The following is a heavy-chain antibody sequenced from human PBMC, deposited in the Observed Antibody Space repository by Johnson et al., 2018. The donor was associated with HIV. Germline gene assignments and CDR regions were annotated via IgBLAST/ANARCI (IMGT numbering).Heavy chain of an antibody. D-gene: IGHD6-6*01. V-gene: IGHV3-30*14. J-gene: IGHJ3*02. CDR1: GFTFSSYA. CDR2: ISYDGSNK. CDR3: AREVGSWDSSSSGAFDI. Sequence: QMQLVESGGGVVQPGRSLRLSCAASGFTFSSYAMHWVRQAPGKGLEWVAVISYDGSNKYYADSVKGRFTISRENAKNSLYLQMNSLRAGDTAVYYCAREVGSWDSSSSGAFDIWGQGTMVTVAS.